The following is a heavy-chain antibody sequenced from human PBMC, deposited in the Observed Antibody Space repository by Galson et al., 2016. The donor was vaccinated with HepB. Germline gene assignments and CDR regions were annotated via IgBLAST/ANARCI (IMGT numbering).Heavy chain of an antibody. D-gene: IGHD5-12*01. CDR3: ARDQEWLRPYYYYGMDV. V-gene: IGHV3-33*07. Sequence: SLRLSCAASGFTFSRYGMYWVRQAPGKGLEWVAVIWYDGSNKYYADSVRGRFTISRDNSKNTLYLQMNSLRAEDTAVYYCARDQEWLRPYYYYGMDVWGQGTTVTVSS. CDR2: IWYDGSNK. CDR1: GFTFSRYG. J-gene: IGHJ6*02.